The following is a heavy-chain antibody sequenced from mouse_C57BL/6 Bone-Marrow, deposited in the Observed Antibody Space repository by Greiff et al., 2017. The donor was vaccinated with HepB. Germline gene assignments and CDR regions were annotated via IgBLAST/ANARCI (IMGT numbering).Heavy chain of an antibody. V-gene: IGHV1-82*01. CDR1: GYAFSSSW. CDR3: ARSRGSSWFAY. J-gene: IGHJ3*01. D-gene: IGHD1-1*01. Sequence: LKESGPELVKPGASVKISCKASGYAFSSSWMNWVKQRPGKGLEWIGRIYPGDGDTNYNGKFKGKATLTADKSSSTAYMQLSSLTSEDSAVYFCARSRGSSWFAYWGQGTLVTVSA. CDR2: IYPGDGDT.